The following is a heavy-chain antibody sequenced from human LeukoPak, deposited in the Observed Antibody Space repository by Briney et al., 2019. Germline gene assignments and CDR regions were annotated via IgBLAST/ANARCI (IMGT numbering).Heavy chain of an antibody. D-gene: IGHD6-6*01. V-gene: IGHV3-23*01. CDR3: ARVLRSRRQLVREYFDY. J-gene: IGHJ4*02. CDR1: GFTFSSYA. Sequence: PGGSLRLSCAASGFTFSSYAMSWVRQAPGKGLEWVSAISGSGGSTYYADSVKGRFTISRDNSKNTLYLQMNSLRAEDTAVYYCARVLRSRRQLVREYFDYWGQGTLVTVSS. CDR2: ISGSGGST.